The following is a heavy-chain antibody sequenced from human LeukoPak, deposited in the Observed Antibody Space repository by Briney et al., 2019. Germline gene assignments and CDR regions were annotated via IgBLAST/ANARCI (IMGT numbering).Heavy chain of an antibody. CDR1: GFTFSDYA. CDR2: IRISGGGT. J-gene: IGHJ3*02. V-gene: IGHV3-23*01. Sequence: GGSLRISCAASGFTFSDYAMSWVRQAPGKGLEWVSSIRISGGGTYDAESVKGRFTISRDNYKNTLYLQMNRLRAEDTAVYSCARPREYGGLFHAFDIWGQGTMVTVSS. CDR3: ARPREYGGLFHAFDI. D-gene: IGHD4-23*01.